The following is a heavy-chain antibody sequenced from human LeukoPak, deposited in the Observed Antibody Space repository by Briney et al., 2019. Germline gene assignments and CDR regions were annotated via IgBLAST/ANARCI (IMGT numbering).Heavy chain of an antibody. V-gene: IGHV3-21*01. CDR2: ISSSSSYI. D-gene: IGHD6-13*01. J-gene: IGHJ4*02. CDR1: GFTFSSYS. Sequence: GGSLRLSCAASGFTFSSYSMNWVRQAPGKGLEWVSSISSSSSYIYYADSVKGRFTISRDNAKNSLYLQMNSLRAEDTAVYYCAITAAAAGFYYFDYWGQGTLVIVSS. CDR3: AITAAAAGFYYFDY.